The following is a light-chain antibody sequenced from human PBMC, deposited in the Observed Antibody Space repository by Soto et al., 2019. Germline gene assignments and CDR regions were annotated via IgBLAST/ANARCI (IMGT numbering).Light chain of an antibody. V-gene: IGLV1-40*01. CDR1: SSNIGAGYD. J-gene: IGLJ1*01. Sequence: QAAVTQPPSVSGAPGQRVTISCTGSSSNIGAGYDVHWYQQLPGTAPRLLIYANSNRPSGVPDRFSGSKSGTSASLAITGLQAEDEADYYCQSYDSSLTGYVFGTGTKLTVL. CDR2: ANS. CDR3: QSYDSSLTGYV.